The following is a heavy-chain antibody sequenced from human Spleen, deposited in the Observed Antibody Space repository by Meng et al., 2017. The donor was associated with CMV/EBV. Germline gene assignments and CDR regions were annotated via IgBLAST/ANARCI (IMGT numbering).Heavy chain of an antibody. D-gene: IGHD3-3*01. Sequence: GSLRLSCTVSGGSISSYYWSWIRQPPGKGLEWIGYIYYSGSTNYNPSLKSRVTISVDTSKNQFSLKLSSVTAADTAVYYCARERYDFWSGYYGYYYGMDVWGQGTTVPFSS. J-gene: IGHJ6*02. CDR3: ARERYDFWSGYYGYYYGMDV. V-gene: IGHV4-59*01. CDR2: IYYSGST. CDR1: GGSISSYY.